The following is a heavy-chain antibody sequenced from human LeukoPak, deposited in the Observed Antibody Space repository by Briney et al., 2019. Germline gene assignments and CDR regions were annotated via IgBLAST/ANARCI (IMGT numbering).Heavy chain of an antibody. Sequence: GRSLRLSCAASGFTFSSYAMHWVRQAPGKGPEWVAVISYDGSNKYYADSVKGRFTISRDNSKNTLYLQMNSLRAEDTAVYYCARDTVVDGMDVWGQGTTVTVSS. V-gene: IGHV3-30-3*01. CDR2: ISYDGSNK. CDR1: GFTFSSYA. J-gene: IGHJ6*02. D-gene: IGHD2-15*01. CDR3: ARDTVVDGMDV.